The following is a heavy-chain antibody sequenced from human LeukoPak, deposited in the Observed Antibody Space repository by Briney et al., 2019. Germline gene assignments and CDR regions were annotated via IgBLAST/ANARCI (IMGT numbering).Heavy chain of an antibody. J-gene: IGHJ5*02. CDR1: GFTFSSYG. Sequence: GGSLRLSCAASGFTFSSYGMHWVRQAPGKGLEWVAVIWYDGSNKYYADSVKGRFTISRDNSKNTLYLQMNSLRAEDTAVYYCARGAPGLRHIAAAGKPLRIGFDPWGQGTLVTVSS. CDR3: ARGAPGLRHIAAAGKPLRIGFDP. V-gene: IGHV3-33*01. D-gene: IGHD6-13*01. CDR2: IWYDGSNK.